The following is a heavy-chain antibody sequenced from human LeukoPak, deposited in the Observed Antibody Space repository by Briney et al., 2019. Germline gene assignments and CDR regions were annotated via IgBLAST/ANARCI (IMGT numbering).Heavy chain of an antibody. CDR1: GYTFTSYD. CDR3: ASGPGIVGAFDY. V-gene: IGHV1-8*03. D-gene: IGHD1-26*01. Sequence: ASVKVSCKASGYTFTSYDINWVRQATGQGLEWMGWMNPNSGNTGYAQKFQGRVTITTDTSTSTAYMELRSLRSDDTAVYYCASGPGIVGAFDYWGQGTLVTVSS. CDR2: MNPNSGNT. J-gene: IGHJ4*02.